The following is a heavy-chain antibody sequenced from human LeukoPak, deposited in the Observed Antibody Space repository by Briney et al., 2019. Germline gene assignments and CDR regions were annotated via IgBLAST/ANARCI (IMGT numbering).Heavy chain of an antibody. D-gene: IGHD3-9*01. Sequence: GGSLRLSCAASGFTFSSYARHWVRQAPGKGLEWVAVISYDGSNKYYADSVKGRFTISRDNSKNTLYLQMNSLRAEDTAVYYCARDKLVTIFDYWGQGTLVPVSS. V-gene: IGHV3-30-3*01. CDR2: ISYDGSNK. J-gene: IGHJ4*02. CDR3: ARDKLVTIFDY. CDR1: GFTFSSYA.